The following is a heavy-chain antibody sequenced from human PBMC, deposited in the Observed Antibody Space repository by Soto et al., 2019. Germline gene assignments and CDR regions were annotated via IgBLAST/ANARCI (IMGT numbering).Heavy chain of an antibody. D-gene: IGHD5-12*01. CDR1: GASVNSYS. CDR3: AKDREEGYNFYYGMDV. J-gene: IGHJ6*02. CDR2: IYTSAST. V-gene: IGHV4-4*07. Sequence: HSKTLSLTCSVSGASVNSYSWSWIRQSAGKGLEWIGRIYTSASTNYSPSFKGRVTLSVDTSENQVFLKLTSVAAADTAIYYCAKDREEGYNFYYGMDVWGQGATVTVSS.